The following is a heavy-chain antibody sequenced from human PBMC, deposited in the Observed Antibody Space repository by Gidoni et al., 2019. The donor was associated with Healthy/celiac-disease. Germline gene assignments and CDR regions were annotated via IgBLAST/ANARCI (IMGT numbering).Heavy chain of an antibody. Sequence: QVQLQESGPGLVKPSQTLSLTCTVSGGSISSGSYYWSWIRQPAGKGLEWIGRIYTSGSTNYNPSLKSRVTISVDTSKNQSSLKLSSVTAADTAVYYCARDQGIAVAGLFDYWGQGTLVTVSS. J-gene: IGHJ4*02. CDR2: IYTSGST. D-gene: IGHD6-19*01. CDR3: ARDQGIAVAGLFDY. CDR1: GGSISSGSYY. V-gene: IGHV4-61*02.